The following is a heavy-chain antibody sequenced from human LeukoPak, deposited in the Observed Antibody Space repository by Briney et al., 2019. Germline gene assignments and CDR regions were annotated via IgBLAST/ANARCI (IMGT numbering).Heavy chain of an antibody. CDR1: GFTFSSYA. J-gene: IGHJ4*02. D-gene: IGHD5-18*01. CDR3: VRGRYNYGYIFDY. CDR2: ISSSSSYI. V-gene: IGHV3-21*01. Sequence: GSLRLSCAASGFTFSSYAMHWVRQAPGKGLEWVSSISSSSSYIYYADSMKGRFTVSRDNARNSVYLQMNSLRVEDTAVYYCVRGRYNYGYIFDYWGQGTLVTVSS.